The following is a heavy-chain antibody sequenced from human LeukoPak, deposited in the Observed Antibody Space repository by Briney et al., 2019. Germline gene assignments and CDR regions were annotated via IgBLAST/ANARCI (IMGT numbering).Heavy chain of an antibody. CDR3: AKGGAVVPAAVFDY. CDR1: GFTFSSYG. V-gene: IGHV3-30*18. D-gene: IGHD2-2*01. CDR2: ISYDGSNK. J-gene: IGHJ4*02. Sequence: PGRSLRLSCAASGFTFSSYGMHWVRQAPGKGQEWVAVISYDGSNKYYADSVKGRFTISRDNSKNTLYLQMNSLRAEDTAVYYCAKGGAVVPAAVFDYWGQGTLVTVSS.